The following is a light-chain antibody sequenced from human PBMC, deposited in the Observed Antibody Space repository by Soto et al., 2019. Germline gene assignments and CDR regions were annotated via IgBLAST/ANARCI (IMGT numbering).Light chain of an antibody. J-gene: IGKJ4*01. CDR2: DAS. CDR3: QQRSNWPLT. Sequence: IVLTQPPATLSLSPGERATLACRASQSVSSYLAWYQQKPGQAPRLLIYDASNRATGIPARFSGSGSGTDFTLTISSLEPEDFAVYYCQQRSNWPLTFGGGTKVDI. V-gene: IGKV3-11*01. CDR1: QSVSSY.